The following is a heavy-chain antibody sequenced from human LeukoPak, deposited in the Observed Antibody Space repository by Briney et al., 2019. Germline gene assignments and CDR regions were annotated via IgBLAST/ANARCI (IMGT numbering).Heavy chain of an antibody. V-gene: IGHV3-30-3*01. D-gene: IGHD3-10*02. Sequence: PGGSLRLSCAASGFTFSSYAMHWVRQAPGKGLEWVAVISYDGSNKYYADSVKGRFTISRDNSKNTLYLQMNSLRAEDTAVYYCARVFGLVDFDYWGQGTLVTVSS. J-gene: IGHJ4*02. CDR2: ISYDGSNK. CDR3: ARVFGLVDFDY. CDR1: GFTFSSYA.